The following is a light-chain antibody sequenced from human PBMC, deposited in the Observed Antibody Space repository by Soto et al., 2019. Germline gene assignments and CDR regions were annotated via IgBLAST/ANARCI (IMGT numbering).Light chain of an antibody. Sequence: DIQTSGAQLSLSASVGDTITISCRASQSISTYLNWYQQKPGKAPKLLIYSASGVQSGVPPRFSGSVSGTDFTITISSLRPHDIATYYSQQTYRAPPWTVGQGTKVDI. CDR1: QSISTY. CDR3: QQTYRAPPWT. V-gene: IGKV1-39*01. CDR2: SAS. J-gene: IGKJ1*01.